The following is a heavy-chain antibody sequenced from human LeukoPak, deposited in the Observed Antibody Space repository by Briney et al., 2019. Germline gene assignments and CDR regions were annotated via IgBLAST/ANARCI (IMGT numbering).Heavy chain of an antibody. J-gene: IGHJ6*03. CDR1: GYSISSGYY. D-gene: IGHD1-26*01. CDR3: ARAVGYYYYMDV. CDR2: IYHSGSV. Sequence: SETLSLTCTVSGYSISSGYYGGWIRQPPGKGLEWIGSIYHSGSVFYNPSLKSRVTISVDTSKNQFSLSLTSVTAADTAVYYCARAVGYYYYMDVWGKGTTVTVSS. V-gene: IGHV4-38-2*02.